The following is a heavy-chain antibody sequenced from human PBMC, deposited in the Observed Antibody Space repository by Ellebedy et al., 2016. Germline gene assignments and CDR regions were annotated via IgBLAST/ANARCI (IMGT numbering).Heavy chain of an antibody. D-gene: IGHD6-13*01. CDR3: ARDYRIAAAGFSYYYGMDV. CDR1: GGFISSYY. J-gene: IGHJ6*02. Sequence: SETLSLTXTVSGGFISSYYWSWIRQPAGKGLEWIGRIYTSGSTNYNPSLKSRVTMSVDTSKNQFSLKLSSVTAADTAVYYCARDYRIAAAGFSYYYGMDVWGQGTTVTVSS. CDR2: IYTSGST. V-gene: IGHV4-4*07.